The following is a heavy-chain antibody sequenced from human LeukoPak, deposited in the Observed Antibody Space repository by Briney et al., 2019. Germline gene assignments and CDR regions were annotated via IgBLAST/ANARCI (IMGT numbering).Heavy chain of an antibody. CDR2: ISSTSNTI. D-gene: IGHD6-19*01. Sequence: GGSLRLSCAASGFTFSGYIMNGVRQAPGKGLEWVSFISSTSNTIYYADSVKGRFTVSRDNAKNSLYLQMNSLRAEDTAVYYCAIDQWLDYWGQGTLVTVSS. J-gene: IGHJ4*02. V-gene: IGHV3-48*01. CDR1: GFTFSGYI. CDR3: AIDQWLDY.